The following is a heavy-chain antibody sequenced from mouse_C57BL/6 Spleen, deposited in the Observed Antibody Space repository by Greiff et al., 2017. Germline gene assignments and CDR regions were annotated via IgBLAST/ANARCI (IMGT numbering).Heavy chain of an antibody. Sequence: QVHVKQPGAELVRPGSSVKLSCKASGYTFTSYWMHWVKQRPIQGLEWIGNIDPSDSETHYNQKFKDKATLTVDKSSSTAYMQLSSLTSEDSAVYYCARNGGSSYGYFDVWGTGTTVTVSS. J-gene: IGHJ1*03. CDR1: GYTFTSYW. CDR2: IDPSDSET. V-gene: IGHV1-52*01. D-gene: IGHD1-1*01. CDR3: ARNGGSSYGYFDV.